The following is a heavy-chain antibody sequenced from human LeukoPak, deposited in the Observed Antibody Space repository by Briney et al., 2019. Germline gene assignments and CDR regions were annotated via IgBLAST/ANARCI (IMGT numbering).Heavy chain of an antibody. CDR2: INHSGRT. CDR3: ARRRDYNDVLDY. CDR1: GGSFSGYY. J-gene: IGHJ4*02. D-gene: IGHD4-11*01. V-gene: IGHV4-34*01. Sequence: SETLSLTCAVYGGSFSGYYWSWIRQPPGQGLEWIGEINHSGRTNYNPSLKSRVTTSVDTSKNQFSLKVTSLTAADTAVYYCARRRDYNDVLDYWGQGTLVTVSS.